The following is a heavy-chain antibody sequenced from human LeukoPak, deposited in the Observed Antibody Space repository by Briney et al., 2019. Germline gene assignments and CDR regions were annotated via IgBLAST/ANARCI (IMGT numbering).Heavy chain of an antibody. V-gene: IGHV4-39*07. CDR3: ARLYGNYQNYFDY. Sequence: SETLSLTRTVSGDSISTITYYWGWIRQPPGKGLEWVGHMYYRGNTFYNPSLKSRVTISVDTSKNQFSLKLRSVTAADTAVYYCARLYGNYQNYFDYWGQGTLVTVSS. D-gene: IGHD1-7*01. J-gene: IGHJ4*02. CDR2: MYYRGNT. CDR1: GDSISTITYY.